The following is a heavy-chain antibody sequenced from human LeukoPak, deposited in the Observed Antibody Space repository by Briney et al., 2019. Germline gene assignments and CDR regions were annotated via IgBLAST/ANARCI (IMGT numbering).Heavy chain of an antibody. V-gene: IGHV5-51*01. J-gene: IGHJ6*03. Sequence: GESLKISCKGSGYSITSYWIGWVRQMPGKGLEWMGIIYPGDSDTRYSPSFQGQVTISADKSISTAYLQWSSLKASDTAMYYCARHLSGSRYYYYYYMDVWGKGTTVTVSS. CDR1: GYSITSYW. D-gene: IGHD1-26*01. CDR2: IYPGDSDT. CDR3: ARHLSGSRYYYYYYMDV.